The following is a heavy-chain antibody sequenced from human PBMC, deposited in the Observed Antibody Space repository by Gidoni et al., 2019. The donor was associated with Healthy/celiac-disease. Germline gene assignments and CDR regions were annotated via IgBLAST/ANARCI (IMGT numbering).Heavy chain of an antibody. J-gene: IGHJ5*02. CDR3: ARGRGRWLQFRNWFDP. V-gene: IGHV4-34*01. Sequence: QVQLQQWGAGLLKPSETLSLTCAVYGGSFSGYYWSWIRQPPGKGLEWIGEINHSGSTNYNPSLKSRVTISVDTSKNQFSLKLSSVTAADTAVYYCARGRGRWLQFRNWFDPWGQGTLVTVSS. CDR1: GGSFSGYY. D-gene: IGHD5-12*01. CDR2: INHSGST.